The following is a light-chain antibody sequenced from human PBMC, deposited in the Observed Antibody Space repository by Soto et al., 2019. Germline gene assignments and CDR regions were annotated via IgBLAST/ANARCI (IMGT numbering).Light chain of an antibody. Sequence: EIVMTQSPATLSVSPGERATLSCRASQSVSSNLAWYQQKPGQAPRLLISGVSTRATGIPARFSGSGSGTEFTLTISSLQSEDFAVYYCQQYASSLTFGQGTKVEI. V-gene: IGKV3-15*01. CDR3: QQYASSLT. CDR2: GVS. J-gene: IGKJ1*01. CDR1: QSVSSN.